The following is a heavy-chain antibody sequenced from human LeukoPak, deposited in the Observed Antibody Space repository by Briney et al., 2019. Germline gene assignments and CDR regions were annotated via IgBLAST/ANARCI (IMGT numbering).Heavy chain of an antibody. V-gene: IGHV3-9*01. CDR2: LNWNSGGI. J-gene: IGHJ4*02. CDR3: AKDKEQAYYASGSLVL. D-gene: IGHD3-10*01. CDR1: VFTFDDYA. Sequence: PGGSLRLSCAASVFTFDDYAMHWVRQAPWKGLEWVSGLNWNSGGIVYADSVNGRFTISRDNAKGSLYLQMNNLRTEDTALYYFAKDKEQAYYASGSLVLWGQGTLATVSS.